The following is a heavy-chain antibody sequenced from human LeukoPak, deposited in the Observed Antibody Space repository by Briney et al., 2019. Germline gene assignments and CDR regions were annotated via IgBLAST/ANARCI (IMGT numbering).Heavy chain of an antibody. CDR1: GYTFTGHY. J-gene: IGHJ4*02. CDR2: INPNSGGT. D-gene: IGHD3-10*01. Sequence: GASVKVSCKASGYTFTGHYMHWVRQAPGQGLEWMGWINPNSGGTNYAQKFQGRVTMTRDTSISTAYMELSRLKSDDTAVYYCARASYGSGSDYWGQGTLVTVSS. V-gene: IGHV1-2*02. CDR3: ARASYGSGSDY.